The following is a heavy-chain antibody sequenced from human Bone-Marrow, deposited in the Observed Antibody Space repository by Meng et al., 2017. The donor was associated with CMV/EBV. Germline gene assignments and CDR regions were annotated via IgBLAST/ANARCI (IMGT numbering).Heavy chain of an antibody. Sequence: LARTCAVYGASISSFWTWFRQPQGKGLEWSGTSEFDVNTFYNTSIKSRVTMSVDTSKIQFSLKLRYVTAADTAVYYCTRRRKQGGFDPWGQGTLVTVSS. J-gene: IGHJ5*02. CDR3: TRRRKQGGFDP. CDR2: SEFDVNT. CDR1: GASISSF. V-gene: IGHV4-39*01.